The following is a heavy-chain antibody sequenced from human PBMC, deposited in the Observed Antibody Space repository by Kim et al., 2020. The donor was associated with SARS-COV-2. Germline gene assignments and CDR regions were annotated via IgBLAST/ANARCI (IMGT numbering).Heavy chain of an antibody. Sequence: GGSLRLSCAASDFTFSSSWMHWVRQAPGKGLVWVSRINRDGSTTNYADSVKGRFTISRDNAKNTLYLQMNSLRAEDTAVYYCAKGLTANGNVFDYWGQGTLATVSS. V-gene: IGHV3-74*01. J-gene: IGHJ4*02. CDR2: INRDGSTT. CDR3: AKGLTANGNVFDY. CDR1: DFTFSSSW. D-gene: IGHD6-13*01.